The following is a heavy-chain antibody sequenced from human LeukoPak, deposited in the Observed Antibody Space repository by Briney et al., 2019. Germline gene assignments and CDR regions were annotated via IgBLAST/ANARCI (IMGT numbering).Heavy chain of an antibody. J-gene: IGHJ4*02. V-gene: IGHV1-69*13. CDR3: VRAPPDRYDLDLIGSPSVVDY. Sequence: GASVKVSCKASGGTFSSYAISWVRQAPGQGLEWMGGIIPIFGTANYAQKFQGRVTITADESTSTAYMELSSLRSEDTAVYYCVRAPPDRYDLDLIGSPSVVDYWGQGTLVTVSS. CDR1: GGTFSSYA. D-gene: IGHD6-6*01. CDR2: IIPIFGTA.